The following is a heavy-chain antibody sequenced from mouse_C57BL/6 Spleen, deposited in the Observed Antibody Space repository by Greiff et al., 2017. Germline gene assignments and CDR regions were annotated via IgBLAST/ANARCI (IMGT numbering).Heavy chain of an antibody. Sequence: VQLQQSGPGLVAPSQSLSITCTVSGFSLTSYGVSWVRQPPGKGLEWLGVIWGDGSTNYHSALISRLSISKDNSKSQVFLKLNSLQTDDTATYYCAKHYGSSYEAWFAYWGQGTLVTVSA. CDR2: IWGDGST. CDR1: GFSLTSYG. V-gene: IGHV2-3*01. D-gene: IGHD1-1*01. J-gene: IGHJ3*01. CDR3: AKHYGSSYEAWFAY.